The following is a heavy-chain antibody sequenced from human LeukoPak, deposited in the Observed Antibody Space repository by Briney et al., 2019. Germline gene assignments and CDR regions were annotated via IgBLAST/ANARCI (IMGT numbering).Heavy chain of an antibody. V-gene: IGHV4-59*01. Sequence: SETLSLTCTVSGGSISSYYWSWIRQPPGKGLEWIGYIYYSGSTYYNPSLRSRVTISVDTSKNQFSLKLSSVTAADTAVYYCARSSEGRYYYDSSGFSYYYYYMDVWDKGPTVNISS. J-gene: IGHJ6*03. D-gene: IGHD3-22*01. CDR3: ARSSEGRYYYDSSGFSYYYYYMDV. CDR1: GGSISSYY. CDR2: IYYSGST.